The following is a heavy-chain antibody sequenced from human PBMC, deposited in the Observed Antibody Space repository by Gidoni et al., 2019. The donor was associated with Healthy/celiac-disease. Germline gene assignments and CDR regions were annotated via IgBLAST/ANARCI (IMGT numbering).Heavy chain of an antibody. CDR2: IYYSGST. V-gene: IGHV4-30-4*01. Sequence: QVQLQESGPGLVKPSQTLSLTCTVSGGSISRGDYYWSWIRQPPGKGLEWIGYIYYSGSTYYNPSLKSRVTISVDTSKNQFSLKLSSVTAADTAVYYCAREGVWFGERGWFDPWGQGTLVTVSS. D-gene: IGHD3-10*01. CDR1: GGSISRGDYY. CDR3: AREGVWFGERGWFDP. J-gene: IGHJ5*02.